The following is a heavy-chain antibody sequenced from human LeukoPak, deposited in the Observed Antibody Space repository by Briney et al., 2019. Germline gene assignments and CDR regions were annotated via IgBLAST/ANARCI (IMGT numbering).Heavy chain of an antibody. J-gene: IGHJ6*03. V-gene: IGHV4-59*01. Sequence: PSETLSLTCTVSGGSITNYYWSWIRQPPGKGLEWIGYIYYSGTTNYNPSLKSRVTISVDTSKNQFSLNLNSVTAADTAVYYCAGSTGYCSGGSCYSIGYYYYYMDVWGKGTTVTVSS. CDR2: IYYSGTT. D-gene: IGHD2-15*01. CDR3: AGSTGYCSGGSCYSIGYYYYYMDV. CDR1: GGSITNYY.